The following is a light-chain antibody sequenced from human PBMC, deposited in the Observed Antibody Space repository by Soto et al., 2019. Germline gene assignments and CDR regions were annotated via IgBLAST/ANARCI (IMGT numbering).Light chain of an antibody. CDR2: DAS. CDR1: QSVSSN. Sequence: MVLTHSPATLSFSPWERSPLSCSSSQSVSSNLAWYQQKPGQAPRLLIYDASNRATGIPARFSGSGSGTDFTLTISRLEPEDFAVYYCQQYGSSPRTFGQGTKVDI. CDR3: QQYGSSPRT. J-gene: IGKJ1*01. V-gene: IGKV3-20*01.